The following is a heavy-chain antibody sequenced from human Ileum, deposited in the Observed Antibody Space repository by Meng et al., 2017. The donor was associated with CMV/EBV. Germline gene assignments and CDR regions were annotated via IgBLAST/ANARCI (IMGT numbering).Heavy chain of an antibody. CDR1: GYTLTELS. Sequence: ASVGLCKVSGYTLTELSMHWVRQAPGKGLEWMGGFDPEDGETSDAQKFQGRVTMTEDTSTDTAYMELSSLRSEDTAVYYCATLAPLDAMRFDYWGQGTLVTVSS. D-gene: IGHD2-2*01. CDR3: ATLAPLDAMRFDY. V-gene: IGHV1-24*01. J-gene: IGHJ4*02. CDR2: FDPEDGET.